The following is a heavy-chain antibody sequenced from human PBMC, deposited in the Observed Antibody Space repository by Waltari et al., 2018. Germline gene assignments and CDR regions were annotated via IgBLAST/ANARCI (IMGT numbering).Heavy chain of an antibody. Sequence: QVQLQQWGAGLLKPSETLSLTCAVYGGSFSGYYWSWIRQPPGKGLGWIGEINHSGSTNYNPSLKSRVTIAVETSKNQFSLKLSSGTAADTAVYYCARIGENSSSRAYYGMDVWGQGTTVTVAS. J-gene: IGHJ6*02. D-gene: IGHD6-6*01. CDR1: GGSFSGYY. CDR3: ARIGENSSSRAYYGMDV. V-gene: IGHV4-34*01. CDR2: INHSGST.